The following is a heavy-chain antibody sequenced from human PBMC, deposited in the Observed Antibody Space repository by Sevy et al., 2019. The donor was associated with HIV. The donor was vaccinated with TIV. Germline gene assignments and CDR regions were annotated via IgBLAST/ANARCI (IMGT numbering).Heavy chain of an antibody. CDR2: MYYSGIT. D-gene: IGHD3-10*01. CDR1: GGSISSYY. J-gene: IGHJ5*02. Sequence: SETLSLTCTVSGGSISSYYWSWIRQPPGKGLEWIGYMYYSGITNYNPSLKSRVTISVDMSKNQVSLKLSSMTAADTAVYYCARMNYYGLAPGSWFDPWGQGTLVTVSS. V-gene: IGHV4-59*01. CDR3: ARMNYYGLAPGSWFDP.